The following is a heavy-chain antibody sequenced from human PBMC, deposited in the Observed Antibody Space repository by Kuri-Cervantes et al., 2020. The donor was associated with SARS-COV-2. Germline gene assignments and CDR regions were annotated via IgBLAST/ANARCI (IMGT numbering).Heavy chain of an antibody. J-gene: IGHJ6*02. V-gene: IGHV4-59*01. CDR1: GASITSFY. CDR2: NSYSGSP. CDR3: ARGGGYSGYAGYYYGMDV. D-gene: IGHD5-12*01. Sequence: GSLRLSCSVSGASITSFYWNWIRQPPGKGLEWIGYNSYSGSPEYGPSLRSRVTISVDTSKNQFSLKLSSVTAADTAVYYCARGGGYSGYAGYYYGMDVWGQGTTVTVSS.